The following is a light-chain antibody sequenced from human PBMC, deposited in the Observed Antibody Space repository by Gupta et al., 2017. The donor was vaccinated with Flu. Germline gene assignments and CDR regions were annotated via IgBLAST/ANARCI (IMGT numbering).Light chain of an antibody. CDR1: QSVRRN. CDR2: GAS. V-gene: IGKV3D-15*01. J-gene: IGKJ1*01. CDR3: QQKNNRHRDRT. Sequence: TLSVSPGERATLPCRARQSVRRNLDWYGKKQRQAPQRLIYGASTRTKVSRARCSGSGAGTEANITISSRQSEDFEVYYCQQKNNRHRDRTFGQGTKVEIK.